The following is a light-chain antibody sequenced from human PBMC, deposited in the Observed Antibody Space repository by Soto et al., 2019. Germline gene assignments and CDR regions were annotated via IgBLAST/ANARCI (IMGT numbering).Light chain of an antibody. CDR2: DDS. V-gene: IGKV1-5*01. J-gene: IGKJ2*01. Sequence: DIQLTQSPSTLSASVGDRVTITCRASQSLSTWLAWYQQKPGKAPNLLIYDDSSLQSGFPSRFSGSGSGTEFTLTISNLQPDDFATYYCQQYNSYSRYTFGQGTKLEIK. CDR3: QQYNSYSRYT. CDR1: QSLSTW.